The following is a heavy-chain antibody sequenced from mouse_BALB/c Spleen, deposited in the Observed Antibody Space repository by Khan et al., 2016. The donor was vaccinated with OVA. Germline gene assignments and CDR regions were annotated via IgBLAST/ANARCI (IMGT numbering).Heavy chain of an antibody. CDR1: GYTFTSYW. V-gene: IGHV1-5*01. Sequence: VQLQQSGTVLARPGASVKMSCKASGYTFTSYWMHWVKQRPGQGLEWIGDIYPGNTDTYYNQKFKGKAKLTAVTSTSPAYMELSSLTNEDSAVYYGTRRNWDVAWFAYWGQGTLVTVSA. J-gene: IGHJ3*01. CDR2: IYPGNTDT. CDR3: TRRNWDVAWFAY. D-gene: IGHD4-1*01.